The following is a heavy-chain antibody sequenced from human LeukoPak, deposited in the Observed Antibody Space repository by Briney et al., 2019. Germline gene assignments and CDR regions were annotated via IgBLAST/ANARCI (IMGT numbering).Heavy chain of an antibody. CDR3: ARDMSLYGDPGDDRFDP. D-gene: IGHD4-17*01. J-gene: IGHJ5*02. V-gene: IGHV7-4-1*02. CDR2: INTHTGKP. CDR1: GYSFTPYA. Sequence: ASVKVSCKASGYSFTPYAINWMRQAPGQGLEWMGWINTHTGKPTYAQNFTGRLVFSLDNSDSTAYLQINSLKTDDTAFYYCARDMSLYGDPGDDRFDPWGQGTLVTVPS.